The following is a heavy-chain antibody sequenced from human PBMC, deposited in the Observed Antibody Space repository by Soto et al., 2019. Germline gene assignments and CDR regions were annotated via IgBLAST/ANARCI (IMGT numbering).Heavy chain of an antibody. D-gene: IGHD3-10*01. V-gene: IGHV4-4*02. Sequence: QVQLQESGPGLVQPSGTLSLTCAVSGDSINNSHWWSWVRQTPGKGLEWIGETYHSGTTNYNPSLKTRVTISIDKSKNQLSLKMNSVTAADTAVYYCAREVNSRPARDPNWFDPWGRGTLVTVSS. J-gene: IGHJ5*02. CDR3: AREVNSRPARDPNWFDP. CDR1: GDSINNSHW. CDR2: TYHSGTT.